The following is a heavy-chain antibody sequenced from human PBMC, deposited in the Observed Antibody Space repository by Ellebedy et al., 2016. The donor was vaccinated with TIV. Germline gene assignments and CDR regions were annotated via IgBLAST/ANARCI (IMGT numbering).Heavy chain of an antibody. J-gene: IGHJ6*02. Sequence: GESLKISXKGSGYSFTSYWIGWVRQMPGKGLEWMGIIYPGDSDTRYSPSFQGQVTISADKSISTAYLQWSSLKASDTAMYYCARRGYSYGYAANYYYYGMDVWGQGTTVTVSS. D-gene: IGHD5-18*01. CDR1: GYSFTSYW. V-gene: IGHV5-51*01. CDR3: ARRGYSYGYAANYYYYGMDV. CDR2: IYPGDSDT.